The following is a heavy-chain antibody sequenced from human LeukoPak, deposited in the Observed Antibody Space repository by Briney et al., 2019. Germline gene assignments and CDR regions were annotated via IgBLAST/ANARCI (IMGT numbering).Heavy chain of an antibody. CDR2: INHSGST. CDR1: GGSFSGYY. CDR3: ARPTRGVVDY. Sequence: SETLSLTCAVYGGSFSGYYWSWIRQPPGKGLEWIGEINHSGSTNYNPSLKSRVTISVDTSKNQSSLELSSVTAADTAVYYCARPTRGVVDYWGQGTLVTVSS. D-gene: IGHD3-10*01. J-gene: IGHJ4*02. V-gene: IGHV4-34*01.